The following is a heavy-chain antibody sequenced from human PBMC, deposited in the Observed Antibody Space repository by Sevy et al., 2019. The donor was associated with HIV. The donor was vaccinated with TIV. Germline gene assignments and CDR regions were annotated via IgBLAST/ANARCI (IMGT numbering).Heavy chain of an antibody. D-gene: IGHD3-22*01. J-gene: IGHJ3*02. CDR2: ISGSGSGSGT. CDR1: GFTFSNYA. CDR3: AKDIVILVGDAFDI. Sequence: GGSLRLSCTASGFTFSNYAMNWVRQAPGKGLEWVSGISGSGSGSGTYDADSVMGRFTVSRDNSKNTLYLKMNSLRAEDTAVYYCAKDIVILVGDAFDIWGQGTMVTVS. V-gene: IGHV3-23*01.